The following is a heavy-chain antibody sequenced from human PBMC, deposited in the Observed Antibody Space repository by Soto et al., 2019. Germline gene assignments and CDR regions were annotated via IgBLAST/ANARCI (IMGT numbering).Heavy chain of an antibody. J-gene: IGHJ4*02. CDR1: GYSFAGYW. CDR2: IDPSDSQT. D-gene: IGHD3-22*01. CDR3: ARQIYDSDTGPNFQYYFDS. V-gene: IGHV5-10-1*01. Sequence: GKSLKISCKGSGYSFAGYWITWVRQKPGKGLEWMGRIDPSDSQTYYSPSFRGHVTISVTKSITTVFLQWSSLRASDTAMYYCARQIYDSDTGPNFQYYFDSWGQGTPVTVSS.